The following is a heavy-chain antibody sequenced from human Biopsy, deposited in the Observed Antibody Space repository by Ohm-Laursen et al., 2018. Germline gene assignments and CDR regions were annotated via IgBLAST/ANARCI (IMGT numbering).Heavy chain of an antibody. Sequence: SLRLSCAASGFTFGHYAMHGVRQAPGKGLEWISLIWYDGTNEDYADSVKGRFTISRDNSKNTLYLQINTLTLEDTAFYYCARGLSSGWYGYFDVWCRGTLVTVSS. CDR3: ARGLSSGWYGYFDV. V-gene: IGHV3-33*01. D-gene: IGHD6-19*01. CDR2: IWYDGTNE. CDR1: GFTFGHYA. J-gene: IGHJ2*01.